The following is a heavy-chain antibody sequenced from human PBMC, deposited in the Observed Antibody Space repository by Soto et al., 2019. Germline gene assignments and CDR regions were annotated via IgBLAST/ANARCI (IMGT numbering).Heavy chain of an antibody. CDR1: GFALIDHY. D-gene: IGHD1-1*01. CDR2: SSNSGSFT. V-gene: IGHV3-11*06. Sequence: GGSLRLSCAASGFALIDHYIIFSRQSPGKWLEWIGYSSNSGSFTRYADSVKGRFSISRDNAKSSLYLQISSLRGDDTATYYCVKSGDNYNLLDYWGQGIPVTVSS. CDR3: VKSGDNYNLLDY. J-gene: IGHJ4*02.